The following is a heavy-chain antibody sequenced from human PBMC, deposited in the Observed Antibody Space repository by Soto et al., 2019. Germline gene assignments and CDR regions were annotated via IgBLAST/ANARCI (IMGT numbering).Heavy chain of an antibody. CDR1: GFTFSSYS. CDR2: ISSSSSYI. Sequence: PGGSLRLSCAASGFTFSSYSMNWVRQAPGKGLEWVSSISSSSSYIYYADSVKGRFTISRDNAKNSLYLQMNSLRAEDTAVYYCARASYSSGWYLFFDYWGQGTLVTVSS. CDR3: ARASYSSGWYLFFDY. J-gene: IGHJ4*02. D-gene: IGHD6-19*01. V-gene: IGHV3-21*01.